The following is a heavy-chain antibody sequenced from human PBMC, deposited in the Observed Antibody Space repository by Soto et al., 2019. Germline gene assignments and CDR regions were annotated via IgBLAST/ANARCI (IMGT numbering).Heavy chain of an antibody. V-gene: IGHV3-30*18. CDR2: ISYDGSNE. CDR1: GFTFSRYG. CDR3: AKDTYSHDRSGYYIFAY. J-gene: IGHJ4*02. Sequence: QVQLVESGGGVVQPGRSLRLSCAVSGFTFSRYGMHWVRQAPGKGLEWVAHISYDGSNEHYVDYVKGRFTISRDNSKNALYLQMSRLRAEGTAVYYCAKDTYSHDRSGYYIFAYWGQGTLVTVSS. D-gene: IGHD3-22*01.